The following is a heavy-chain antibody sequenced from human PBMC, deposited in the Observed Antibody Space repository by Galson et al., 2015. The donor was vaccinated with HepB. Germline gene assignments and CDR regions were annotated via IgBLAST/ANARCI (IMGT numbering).Heavy chain of an antibody. V-gene: IGHV3-66*02. CDR3: ARDGPQLVRAFDI. J-gene: IGHJ3*02. CDR1: GFTVSSNY. CDR2: IYSGGST. Sequence: SLRLSCAASGFTVSSNYMSWVRQAPGKGLEWVSVIYSGGSTYYADSVKGRFTISRDNSKNTLYLQMNSPRAEDTAVYYCARDGPQLVRAFDIWGQGTMVTVSS. D-gene: IGHD6-13*01.